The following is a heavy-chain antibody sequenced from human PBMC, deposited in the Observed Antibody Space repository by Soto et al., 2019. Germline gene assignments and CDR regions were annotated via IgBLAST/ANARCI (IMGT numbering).Heavy chain of an antibody. CDR2: IWYDGSNK. CDR1: GFTFSSYC. Sequence: SLRLSCAASGFTFSSYCMHWVRQAPGKGLEWVAVIWYDGSNKYYADSVKGRFTISRDNSKNTLYLQMNSLRAEDTAVYYCASYDILTGYAGDAFDIWGQGTMVTVSS. CDR3: ASYDILTGYAGDAFDI. J-gene: IGHJ3*02. D-gene: IGHD3-9*01. V-gene: IGHV3-33*01.